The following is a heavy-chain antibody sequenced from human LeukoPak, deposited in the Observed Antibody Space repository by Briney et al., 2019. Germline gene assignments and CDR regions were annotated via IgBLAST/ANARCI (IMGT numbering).Heavy chain of an antibody. CDR3: AGTRDVLLWFGEFLPYFDI. V-gene: IGHV4-39*01. Sequence: PSETLSLTCTVSGGSISGSSYYWGWMRQPPGKGREWIGSIYYSGSTYYNPSLKSRVTISVDTSKNQFSLKLSSVTAADTAVYYCAGTRDVLLWFGEFLPYFDIWGQGTMVTVSS. D-gene: IGHD3-10*01. J-gene: IGHJ3*02. CDR1: GGSISGSSYY. CDR2: IYYSGST.